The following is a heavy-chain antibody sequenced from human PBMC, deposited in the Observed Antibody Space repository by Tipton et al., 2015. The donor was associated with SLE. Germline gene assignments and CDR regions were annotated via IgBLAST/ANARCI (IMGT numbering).Heavy chain of an antibody. Sequence: TLSLTCTVSGGSISSYYWSWIRQPPGKGLEWIGEINHSGSTNYNPSLKSRVTISVDTSKNQFSLKLSSVTAADTAVYYCARLYSGYDNLLYYFDYWGQGTLVTVSS. D-gene: IGHD5-12*01. V-gene: IGHV4-34*01. CDR3: ARLYSGYDNLLYYFDY. CDR1: GGSISSYY. CDR2: INHSGST. J-gene: IGHJ4*02.